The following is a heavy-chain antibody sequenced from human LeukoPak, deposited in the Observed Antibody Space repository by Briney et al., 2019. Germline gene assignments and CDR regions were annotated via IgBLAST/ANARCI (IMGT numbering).Heavy chain of an antibody. CDR3: ARDRGIAVAGPGSDPYYYYGMDV. CDR1: VFTLSSNY. V-gene: IGHV3-53*01. J-gene: IGHJ6*04. D-gene: IGHD6-19*01. Sequence: PGGSLRLSRAASVFTLSSNYMSWVRQAPGKGLEWVSVIYSGGSTHYTDPVMGRFTISRNNSKNTLYLQMNRLRAEDTAVYYCARDRGIAVAGPGSDPYYYYGMDVWGKGTTVTVSS. CDR2: IYSGGST.